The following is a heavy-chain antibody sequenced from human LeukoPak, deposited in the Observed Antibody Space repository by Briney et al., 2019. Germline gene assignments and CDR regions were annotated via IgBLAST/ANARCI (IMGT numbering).Heavy chain of an antibody. V-gene: IGHV4-59*01. Sequence: SETLSLTCTVSGGSISGYSWTWIRQPPGKGLEWIGYIYHSGSTNYNPSLKSRVTISADTSKDQFSLKLASVTAADTAVYYCATGYSSTWYYFDYWGQGTLVTVSS. CDR1: GGSISGYS. D-gene: IGHD6-13*01. CDR2: IYHSGST. CDR3: ATGYSSTWYYFDY. J-gene: IGHJ4*02.